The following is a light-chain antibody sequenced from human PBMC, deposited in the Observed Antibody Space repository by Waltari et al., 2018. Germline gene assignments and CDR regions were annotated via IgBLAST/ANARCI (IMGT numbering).Light chain of an antibody. V-gene: IGLV2-14*01. CDR3: SSYTSNSRV. CDR1: SSDIGGYNY. Sequence: QSALTQPASVSGSPGQSITISCTGTSSDIGGYNYVSWYQHHPGKAPKLIIYEVSNRPSGVSNRFSASKSGNTASLTISGLQAEDEADYYCSSYTSNSRVFGAGTKLTVL. J-gene: IGLJ3*02. CDR2: EVS.